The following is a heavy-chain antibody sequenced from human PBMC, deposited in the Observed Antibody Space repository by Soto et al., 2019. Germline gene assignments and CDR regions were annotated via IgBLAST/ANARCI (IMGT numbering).Heavy chain of an antibody. CDR1: GFTVSSNY. Sequence: EVQLVESGGGLVQPGGSLRLSCAASGFTVSSNYMSWVRQAPGTGLEWVSVIYSGGSTYYADSVKGRFTISRHNSKNTLYLQMNSLRAEDTAVYYCARGPTVTTGYYYYYYYMDVWGKGTTVTVSS. D-gene: IGHD4-17*01. CDR3: ARGPTVTTGYYYYYYYMDV. J-gene: IGHJ6*03. V-gene: IGHV3-53*04. CDR2: IYSGGST.